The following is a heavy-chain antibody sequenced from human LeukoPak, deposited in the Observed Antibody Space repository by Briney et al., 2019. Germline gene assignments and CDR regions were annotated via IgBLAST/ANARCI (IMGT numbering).Heavy chain of an antibody. J-gene: IGHJ6*03. CDR2: IYYSGST. V-gene: IGHV4-59*01. CDR1: GGSISSYY. CDR3: ARAGCSGGSCYRGYYYYYMDV. Sequence: PSETMSLTCTVSGGSISSYYWSWIRQPRGKGLEWIGYIYYSGSTNYNPSLKSRVTISVDTSKNQFSLKLSSVTAADTAVYYCARAGCSGGSCYRGYYYYYMDVWGKGTTVTVSS. D-gene: IGHD2-15*01.